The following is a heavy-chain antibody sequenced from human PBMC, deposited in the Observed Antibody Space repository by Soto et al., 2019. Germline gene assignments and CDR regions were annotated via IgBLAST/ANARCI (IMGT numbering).Heavy chain of an antibody. J-gene: IGHJ4*02. D-gene: IGHD6-6*01. V-gene: IGHV4-59*01. Sequence: SETLSLTCTVSGGSISSYYWSWIRQPPGKGLEWIGYIYYSGSTNYNPSLKSRVTISVDTSKNQFSLKLSSVTAADTAVYYCARVGRGQLDFDYWGQGTLVTVSS. CDR3: ARVGRGQLDFDY. CDR1: GGSISSYY. CDR2: IYYSGST.